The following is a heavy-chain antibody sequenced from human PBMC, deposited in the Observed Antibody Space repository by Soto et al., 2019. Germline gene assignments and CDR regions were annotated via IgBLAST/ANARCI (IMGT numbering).Heavy chain of an antibody. D-gene: IGHD3-10*01. CDR3: ARVPGHKNSRGDF. CDR2: INPKSGDT. CDR1: GYTFTHYF. Sequence: QVRLVQSGPEVRRPGASVTVSCKASGYTFTHYFIHWVRRAPGQGLEWMGYINPKSGDTHYSLTCRGRVSVTVDTSTDTASVGLSSLKSDATAVYFCARVPGHKNSRGDFWGQGTPITVSS. V-gene: IGHV1-2*02. J-gene: IGHJ4*02.